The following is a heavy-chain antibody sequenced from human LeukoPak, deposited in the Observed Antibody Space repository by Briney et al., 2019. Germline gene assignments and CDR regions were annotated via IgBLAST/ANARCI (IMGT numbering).Heavy chain of an antibody. CDR1: GFTFSNYW. J-gene: IGHJ4*02. CDR3: ARGLPPAVADPPLDY. D-gene: IGHD6-19*01. V-gene: IGHV3-53*01. CDR2: IYSGGSR. Sequence: GGSLRLSCAASGFTFSNYWMHWVRQVPGKGLVWVSVIYSGGSRNYADSVKGRFTISRDNSKNTLYLQMNSLRAEDTAVYYCARGLPPAVADPPLDYWGQGTLVTVSS.